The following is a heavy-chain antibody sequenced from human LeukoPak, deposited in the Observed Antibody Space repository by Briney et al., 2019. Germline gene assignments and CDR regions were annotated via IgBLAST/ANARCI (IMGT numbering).Heavy chain of an antibody. J-gene: IGHJ5*02. Sequence: SETLSLTCAVYGGSFSGYYWSWIRQPPGKGLEWIGEINHSGSTSYNPSLKSRVTISVDTSKNQFSLKLSSVTAADTAVYYCARVWRMGITMVRGINWFDPWGQGTLVTVSS. CDR3: ARVWRMGITMVRGINWFDP. CDR1: GGSFSGYY. D-gene: IGHD3-10*01. V-gene: IGHV4-34*01. CDR2: INHSGST.